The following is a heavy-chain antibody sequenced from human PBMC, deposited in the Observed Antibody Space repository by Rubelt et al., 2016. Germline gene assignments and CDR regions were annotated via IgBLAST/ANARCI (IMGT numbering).Heavy chain of an antibody. Sequence: QVQLQQWGAGLLKPSETLSLTCAVYGGSFSGYYWSWVRQPPGKGLEWIGYISDTGEFTNYNPALLSRVTVSIDTSKNQFSWRLKSVTAAETAVYFWSGHYLPRTVNNVFCLWGRGALVTVSS. CDR2: ISDTGEFT. V-gene: IGHV4-34*11. J-gene: IGHJ2*01. CDR3: SGHYLPRTVNNVFCL. D-gene: IGHD4-17*01. CDR1: GGSFSGYY.